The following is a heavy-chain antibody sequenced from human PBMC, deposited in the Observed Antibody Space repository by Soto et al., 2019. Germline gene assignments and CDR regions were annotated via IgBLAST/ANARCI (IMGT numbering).Heavy chain of an antibody. D-gene: IGHD5-12*01. CDR2: IIPIFGTA. V-gene: IGHV1-69*06. Sequence: GASVKVSCKASGGTFSSYAISWVRQAPGQGLEWMGGIIPIFGTANYAQKFQGRVTITADKSTSTAYMELSSLRSEDTAVYYCAMNRGYSGYDLYWGQGTLVTVSS. CDR1: GGTFSSYA. CDR3: AMNRGYSGYDLY. J-gene: IGHJ4*02.